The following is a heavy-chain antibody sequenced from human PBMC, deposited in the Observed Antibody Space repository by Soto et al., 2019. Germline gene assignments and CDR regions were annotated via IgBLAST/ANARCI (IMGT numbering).Heavy chain of an antibody. CDR1: GYTFTGYD. Sequence: QVQLVQSRAEVKKPGASVKVSCKASGYTFTGYDINWVRQATGQGLEWMGWMNPNYGTTGYAERFQGRVTMTRNTSISTAYMELSSLRSEDTAVYYCARGHDYSNYEDYYYMDVWGEGTTVTVSS. CDR3: ARGHDYSNYEDYYYMDV. CDR2: MNPNYGTT. V-gene: IGHV1-8*01. J-gene: IGHJ6*03. D-gene: IGHD4-4*01.